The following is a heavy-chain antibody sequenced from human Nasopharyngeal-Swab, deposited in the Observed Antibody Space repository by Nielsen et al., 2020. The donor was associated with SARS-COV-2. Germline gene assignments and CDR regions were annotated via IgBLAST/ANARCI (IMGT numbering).Heavy chain of an antibody. J-gene: IGHJ5*02. D-gene: IGHD3-10*01. CDR2: IYHSGST. Sequence: SETLSLTCAVSGGSISSGGYSWSWIRQPPGKGLEWIGYIYHSGSTYYNPSLKSRVTIPVDRSKNQFSLKLSSVTAADTAVYYCARVRVRGGYWFDPWGQGTLVTVSS. CDR1: GGSISSGGYS. CDR3: ARVRVRGGYWFDP. V-gene: IGHV4-30-2*01.